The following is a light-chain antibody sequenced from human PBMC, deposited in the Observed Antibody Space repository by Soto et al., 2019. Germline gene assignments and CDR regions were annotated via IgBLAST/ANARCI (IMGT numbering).Light chain of an antibody. CDR2: GAS. Sequence: EIEMTQSPATLSLAPGERVTLSCRASESVSTNLAWYQQKAGQVLRLLIYGASTRATGIPARFSGSGSGTEFTLTISGLQSEDFAVYYCQQYNNWPWTFGQGTKVDIK. J-gene: IGKJ1*01. CDR1: ESVSTN. V-gene: IGKV3-15*01. CDR3: QQYNNWPWT.